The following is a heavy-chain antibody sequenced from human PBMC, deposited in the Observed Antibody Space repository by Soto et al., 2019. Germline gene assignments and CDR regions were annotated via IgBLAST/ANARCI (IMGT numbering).Heavy chain of an antibody. J-gene: IGHJ6*02. Sequence: GGSLRLSCAASGFTFSSYAMHWVRQAPGKGLEWVAVISYDGSNKYYTDSVKGRFTISRDNSKNTLYLQMNSLRAEDTAVYYCARALFSSRGFGELLPGDGMDVWGQGTTVTVSS. CDR3: ARALFSSRGFGELLPGDGMDV. CDR2: ISYDGSNK. V-gene: IGHV3-30-3*01. CDR1: GFTFSSYA. D-gene: IGHD3-10*01.